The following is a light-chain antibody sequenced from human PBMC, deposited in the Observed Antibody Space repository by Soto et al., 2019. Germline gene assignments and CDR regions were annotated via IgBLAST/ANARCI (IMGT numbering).Light chain of an antibody. CDR1: SSDVGLYDY. CDR2: AVS. Sequence: QSVLTQPASVSGSPGQSITISCTGTSSDVGLYDYVSWYQQRPGKAPQLMIYAVSNRPSGVSNRFSASKSGNTASLFISGLLAEDEADYYCSSYTSDSSFVFGSGTKVTVL. J-gene: IGLJ1*01. V-gene: IGLV2-14*01. CDR3: SSYTSDSSFV.